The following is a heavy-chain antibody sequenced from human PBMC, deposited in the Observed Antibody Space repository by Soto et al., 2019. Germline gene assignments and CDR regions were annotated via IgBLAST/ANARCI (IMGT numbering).Heavy chain of an antibody. CDR2: IYSGGST. Sequence: EVQLVESGGGLVQPGGSLRLSCAASGFTVSSNYMSWVRQAPGKGLEWVSVIYSGGSTYYADSVKGRFTISRDNSKNTLYIQMNSLRAEETAVYYCARGLYSGWHYFDYWGQGTLVTVSS. CDR1: GFTVSSNY. D-gene: IGHD5-12*01. J-gene: IGHJ4*02. V-gene: IGHV3-66*01. CDR3: ARGLYSGWHYFDY.